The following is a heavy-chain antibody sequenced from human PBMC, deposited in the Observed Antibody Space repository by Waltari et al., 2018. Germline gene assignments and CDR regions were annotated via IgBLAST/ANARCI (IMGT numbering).Heavy chain of an antibody. CDR3: ARGPQKYPAGPYFDY. CDR1: GGSISSYY. CDR2: IYYSGST. J-gene: IGHJ4*02. Sequence: QVQLQESGPGLVKPSETLSLTCTVSGGSISSYYWSWIRQPPGKGLEWIGYIYYSGSTTYNPAPKSRVTISVDTSKNQFSLKLSSVTAADTAVYYCARGPQKYPAGPYFDYWGQGTLVTVSS. D-gene: IGHD2-2*01. V-gene: IGHV4-59*01.